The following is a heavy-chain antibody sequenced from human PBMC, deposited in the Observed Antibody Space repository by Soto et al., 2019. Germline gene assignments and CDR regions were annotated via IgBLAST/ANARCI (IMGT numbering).Heavy chain of an antibody. D-gene: IGHD3-9*01. Sequence: SETQSLTNAVYDGNFRGYYWSCIRQPPGKGLEWIGEINHSGSTNYNPSVTSRVTISVDTSKNQSFLKLRSVTAAETAVYYCARGHGMYDILTGYYNPTFLDYWGKGTLVPVSS. J-gene: IGHJ4*02. CDR1: DGNFRGYY. CDR3: ARGHGMYDILTGYYNPTFLDY. V-gene: IGHV4-34*01. CDR2: INHSGST.